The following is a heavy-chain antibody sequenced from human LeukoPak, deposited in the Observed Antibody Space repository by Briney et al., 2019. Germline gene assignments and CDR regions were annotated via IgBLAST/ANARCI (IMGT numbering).Heavy chain of an antibody. CDR1: AFTFSTYG. CDR2: IRYDGSNK. J-gene: IGHJ4*02. D-gene: IGHD2-21*02. Sequence: GGSLRLSCAASAFTFSTYGMRWVRQAPGKGLEWVAFIRYDGSNKFYADSVKGRFTISRDNSMNTLYLQLNSLRAEDTAVYYCAKSAVRGLPVLGNWGQGTLVTVSS. V-gene: IGHV3-30*02. CDR3: AKSAVRGLPVLGN.